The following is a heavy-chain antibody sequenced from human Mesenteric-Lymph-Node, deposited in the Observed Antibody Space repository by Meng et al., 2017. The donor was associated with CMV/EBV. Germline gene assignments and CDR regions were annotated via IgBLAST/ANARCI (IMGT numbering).Heavy chain of an antibody. J-gene: IGHJ4*02. V-gene: IGHV4-30-2*01. CDR3: ANDYGSGSYRFDY. CDR2: IFYTGST. Sequence: SGGCGSNGDRYWSWVRQPPGRGRELLGYIFYTGSTYYNPSLKGRVTMSMDRSKNQFSLKLTAVTAADTAVYYCANDYGSGSYRFDYWGQGTLVTVSS. CDR1: GGCGSNGDRY. D-gene: IGHD3-10*01.